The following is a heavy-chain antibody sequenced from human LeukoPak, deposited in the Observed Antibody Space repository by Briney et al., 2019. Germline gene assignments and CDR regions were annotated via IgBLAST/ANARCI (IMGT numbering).Heavy chain of an antibody. J-gene: IGHJ4*02. Sequence: ASVKVTFKCTGWTLIKLSLHYMRPPPGKGLEWMGGFDPEDGETIYAQKFQGRVIMTEDTSTDTAYMELSSLRAEDTAVYYCATGGQGGGWDPNWGQGPLVTVSS. V-gene: IGHV1-24*01. CDR2: FDPEDGET. CDR3: ATGGQGGGWDPN. D-gene: IGHD2-15*01. CDR1: GWTLIKLS.